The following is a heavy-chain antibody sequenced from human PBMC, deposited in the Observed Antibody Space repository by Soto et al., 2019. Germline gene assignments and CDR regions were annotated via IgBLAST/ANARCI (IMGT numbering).Heavy chain of an antibody. CDR3: ARDSGSYYAPYYYGMDV. CDR1: GYTITSYG. CDR2: ISAYNGNT. D-gene: IGHD1-26*01. V-gene: IGHV1-18*01. J-gene: IGHJ6*02. Sequence: GASVKVSCKASGYTITSYGISWVQQAPGQGLEWMGWISAYNGNTNYAQKLQGRVTMTTDTSTSTAYMELRSLRSDDTAVYYCARDSGSYYAPYYYGMDVWGQGTTVTVSS.